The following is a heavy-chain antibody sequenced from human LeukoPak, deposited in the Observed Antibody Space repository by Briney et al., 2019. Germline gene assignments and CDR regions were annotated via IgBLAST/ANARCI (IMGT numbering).Heavy chain of an antibody. Sequence: SVKGSCKASGGTFSSYVISWVRQAPGQGLEWMGGIIPGFGTANYAQKFQGTVTITADVSATTVYMVLNSLRSEDTAVYYCAREPEPAITMVRGEVFDIWGQGTMVIVSS. J-gene: IGHJ3*02. CDR1: GGTFSSYV. D-gene: IGHD3-10*01. CDR3: AREPEPAITMVRGEVFDI. V-gene: IGHV1-69*13. CDR2: IIPGFGTA.